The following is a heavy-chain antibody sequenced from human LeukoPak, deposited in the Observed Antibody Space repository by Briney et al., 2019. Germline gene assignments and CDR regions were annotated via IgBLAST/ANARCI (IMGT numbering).Heavy chain of an antibody. Sequence: SGGSLRLSCAASGFNFASYAMYWVRQAPGRGLEWVASISYDGRDKYYVDSVKGRFFISKDSSISTLYLDMNSLRPEDTALYYCVRDLYSRSPYFDVWGQGTLVTVSS. D-gene: IGHD2-21*01. V-gene: IGHV3-30*03. CDR3: VRDLYSRSPYFDV. CDR2: ISYDGRDK. CDR1: GFNFASYA. J-gene: IGHJ4*02.